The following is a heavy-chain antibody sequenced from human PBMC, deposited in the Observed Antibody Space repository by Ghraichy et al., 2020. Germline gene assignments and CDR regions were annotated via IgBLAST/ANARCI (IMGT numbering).Heavy chain of an antibody. J-gene: IGHJ4*02. Sequence: LSLTCAASGFTFSDYYMSWIRQAPGKGLEWVSYISSSSSYTNYADSVKGRFTISRDNAKNSLYLQMNSLRAEDTAVYYCARDRGWDSSGWGLDYWGQGTLVTVSS. CDR2: ISSSSSYT. CDR3: ARDRGWDSSGWGLDY. D-gene: IGHD6-19*01. V-gene: IGHV3-11*06. CDR1: GFTFSDYY.